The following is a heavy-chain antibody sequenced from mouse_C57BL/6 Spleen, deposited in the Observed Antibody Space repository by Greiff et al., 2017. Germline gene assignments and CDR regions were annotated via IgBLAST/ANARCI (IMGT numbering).Heavy chain of an antibody. CDR1: GYTFTSYW. D-gene: IGHD3-2*02. V-gene: IGHV1-61*01. Sequence: QVQLQQPGAELVRPGSSVKLSCKASGYTFTSYWMDWVKQRPGKGLEWIGNIYPSDSETHYNQKFKDKATLTVAKSSSTAYMQLSSLTSEDSAVDYCARSDSSGYVDWGQGTTLTVSS. CDR2: IYPSDSET. J-gene: IGHJ2*01. CDR3: ARSDSSGYVD.